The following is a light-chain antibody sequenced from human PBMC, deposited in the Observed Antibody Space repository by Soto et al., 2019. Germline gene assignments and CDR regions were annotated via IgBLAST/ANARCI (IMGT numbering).Light chain of an antibody. CDR2: DAS. Sequence: EIVMTQSPATLSVSPGERATLSCRASHSVSSTLAWYQQKPGQAPRLLIYDASTRATDIPARFSGSGSGTEFTLTISSLQSEDFAVYYCQQYDNWPRTFGQGTKVEIK. CDR1: HSVSST. J-gene: IGKJ1*01. CDR3: QQYDNWPRT. V-gene: IGKV3-15*01.